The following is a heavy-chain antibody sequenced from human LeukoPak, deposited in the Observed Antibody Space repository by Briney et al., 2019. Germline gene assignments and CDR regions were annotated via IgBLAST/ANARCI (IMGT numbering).Heavy chain of an antibody. CDR3: ASPLITMVRGVIIWTDDY. D-gene: IGHD3-10*01. J-gene: IGHJ4*02. V-gene: IGHV3-74*01. Sequence: GGSLRLSCAASGFTFSSYWMHWVRQAPGKGLVWVSRINSDGSSTSYADSVKGRFTISRDNAKNTLYLQMNSLRAEDTAVYYCASPLITMVRGVIIWTDDYWGQGTLVTVSS. CDR2: INSDGSST. CDR1: GFTFSSYW.